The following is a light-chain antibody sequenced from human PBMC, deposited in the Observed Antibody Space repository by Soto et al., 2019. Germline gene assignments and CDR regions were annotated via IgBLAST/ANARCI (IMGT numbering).Light chain of an antibody. V-gene: IGLV2-14*01. J-gene: IGLJ2*01. CDR1: SSDVGGYNY. CDR2: EVS. Sequence: QAVVTQPASVSGSPGQSIAISCTGTSSDVGGYNYVSWYQQNQGKAPKLMIYEVSNRPSGVSDRFSGSKSGNTASLTISGLQAEDEADYYCSSYTSSSTVVFGGGTKLTVL. CDR3: SSYTSSSTVV.